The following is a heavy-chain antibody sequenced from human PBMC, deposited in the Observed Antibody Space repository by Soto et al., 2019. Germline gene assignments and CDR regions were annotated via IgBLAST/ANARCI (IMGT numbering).Heavy chain of an antibody. V-gene: IGHV1-18*01. CDR3: ASRSNWNSGPDYYYYGRDV. CDR2: ISAYNGNT. D-gene: IGHD1-1*01. CDR1: GYTFTSYG. J-gene: IGHJ6*02. Sequence: QVPLVQSGAEVKKPGASVKVSCKASGYTFTSYGISWVRQAPGQGLEWMGWISAYNGNTNYAQKLQGRVTMTTDTSTSTAYMELRSLRSDETAVYYCASRSNWNSGPDYYYYGRDVWGQGTTVTVS.